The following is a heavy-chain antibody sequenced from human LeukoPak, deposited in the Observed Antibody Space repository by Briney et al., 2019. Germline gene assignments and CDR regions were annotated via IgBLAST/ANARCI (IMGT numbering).Heavy chain of an antibody. CDR3: VREGPRGLAFDI. CDR1: GFTFSSYG. Sequence: GGSLRLSCAASGFTFSSYGMHWVRQAPGKGPEWVSGISGSGDRTYYADSVKGRFAISRDNSKKTLDLQMNSLRDDDTAVYYCVREGPRGLAFDIWGQGTRVTVSS. CDR2: ISGSGDRT. V-gene: IGHV3-23*01. J-gene: IGHJ3*02.